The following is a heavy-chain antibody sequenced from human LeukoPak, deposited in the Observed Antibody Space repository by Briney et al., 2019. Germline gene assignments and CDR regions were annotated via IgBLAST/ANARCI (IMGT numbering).Heavy chain of an antibody. CDR3: AKGNDAFDV. V-gene: IGHV3-23*01. CDR2: ISGSGGST. Sequence: PGGSLRLSCAASGFIFSRYVMSWVCPAPGKGLEWVSGISGSGGSTYYADSVKGRFTISRDNSKNTLHLQMNSLRAEDTAVYYCAKGNDAFDVWGQGTMATVSS. J-gene: IGHJ3*01. CDR1: GFIFSRYV.